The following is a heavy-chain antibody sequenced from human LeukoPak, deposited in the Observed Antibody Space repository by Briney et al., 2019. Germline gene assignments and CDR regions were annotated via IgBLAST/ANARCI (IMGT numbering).Heavy chain of an antibody. D-gene: IGHD2-2*01. V-gene: IGHV3-23*01. Sequence: GGSLRLSCAASGFTFSTYSMSWVRQAPGKGLEWVSAIRSGGENTYYADSVRGRFTISRDNSRGTLSLQMNSLRAEDTAVYHCARDLGCSTSSCRYNWFDPWGQGTLVTVSS. CDR3: ARDLGCSTSSCRYNWFDP. CDR2: IRSGGENT. J-gene: IGHJ5*02. CDR1: GFTFSTYS.